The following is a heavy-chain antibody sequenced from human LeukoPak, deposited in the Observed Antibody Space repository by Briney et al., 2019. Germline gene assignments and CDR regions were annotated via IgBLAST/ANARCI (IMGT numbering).Heavy chain of an antibody. CDR1: GGSISSYY. J-gene: IGHJ3*02. V-gene: IGHV4-59*01. Sequence: SETLSLTCTVSGGSISSYYWSWIRQPPGKGLEWIGYIYYSGSTNYNPSLKSRVTISVDTSKNQFSLKLGSVTAADTAVYYCARHHSLGGSSSFDDAFDIWGQGTMVTVSS. CDR2: IYYSGST. D-gene: IGHD6-6*01. CDR3: ARHHSLGGSSSFDDAFDI.